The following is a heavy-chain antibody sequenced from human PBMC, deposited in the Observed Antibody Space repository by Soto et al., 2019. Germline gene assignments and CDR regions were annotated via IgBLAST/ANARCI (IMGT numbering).Heavy chain of an antibody. D-gene: IGHD2-2*01. V-gene: IGHV3-23*01. Sequence: EEQLLESGGGLVQPGESLRLSCAASGFTFSSYAMSWVRQAPGKGLEWVSLISGSGGNTFYADSVKGRFTISRDNSKNTLFLQMNRLRAEDTAVYYCARGPSHIGPVIVPAAIRGGYNYFDPWGQGTLVTVSS. CDR2: ISGSGGNT. CDR1: GFTFSSYA. CDR3: ARGPSHIGPVIVPAAIRGGYNYFDP. J-gene: IGHJ5*02.